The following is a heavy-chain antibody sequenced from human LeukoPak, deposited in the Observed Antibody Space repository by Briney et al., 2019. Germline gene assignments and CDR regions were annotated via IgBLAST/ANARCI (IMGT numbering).Heavy chain of an antibody. V-gene: IGHV3-21*01. CDR2: ISSSSTYI. Sequence: GGSLRLSCAASGFTFSSYTMNWVRQAPGKGLEWVSSISSSSTYISYADSLKGRFTISRDNAKNSLYLRMNSLRAEDTAVYYCAHQLYSSGPLSSFDYWGQGTLVTVSS. J-gene: IGHJ4*02. CDR3: AHQLYSSGPLSSFDY. CDR1: GFTFSSYT. D-gene: IGHD6-19*01.